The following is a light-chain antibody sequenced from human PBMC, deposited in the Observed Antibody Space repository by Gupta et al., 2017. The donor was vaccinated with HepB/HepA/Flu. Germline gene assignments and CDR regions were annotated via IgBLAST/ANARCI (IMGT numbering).Light chain of an antibody. CDR1: SSDVGGYNY. J-gene: IGLJ2*01. Sequence: HSALTQPASVSGSPGQSIPISCTGTSSDVGGYNYVPWYQQHPGKPPKLVTYDVSYRPSGVSNRFSGSKSGNTASLTISGLQAEDDADYYCSSYTSSISVVFGGGTKLTVL. V-gene: IGLV2-14*03. CDR2: DVS. CDR3: SSYTSSISVV.